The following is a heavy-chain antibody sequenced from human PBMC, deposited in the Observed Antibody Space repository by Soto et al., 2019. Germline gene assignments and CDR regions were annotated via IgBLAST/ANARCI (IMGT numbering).Heavy chain of an antibody. CDR1: GFGFSSFS. CDR2: IDYRGNII. Sequence: EVRLVESGGGLVKPGGSLRLSCAASGFGFSSFSMSWVRQAPGKGLEWVSSIDYRGNIINYADSVKGRFTISRDNARTSLFLQMNSLRADDTAVYFCARAQVGIRSGYFDNWGQGILVIVSS. D-gene: IGHD3-10*01. J-gene: IGHJ4*02. CDR3: ARAQVGIRSGYFDN. V-gene: IGHV3-21*01.